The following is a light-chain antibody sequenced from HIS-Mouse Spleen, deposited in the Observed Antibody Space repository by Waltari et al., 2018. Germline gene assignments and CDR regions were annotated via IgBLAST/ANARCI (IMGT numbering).Light chain of an antibody. V-gene: IGLV2-14*03. Sequence: QSALTQPASVSGSPGQSIPISCTGTSSDVGGYNSVSWYQQHPGKAPKLMIYDVSNRPSGVSNRFSGSKSGNTASLTISGLQAEDEADYYCSSYTSSSFNVVFGGGTKLTVL. CDR2: DVS. CDR1: SSDVGGYNS. J-gene: IGLJ2*01. CDR3: SSYTSSSFNVV.